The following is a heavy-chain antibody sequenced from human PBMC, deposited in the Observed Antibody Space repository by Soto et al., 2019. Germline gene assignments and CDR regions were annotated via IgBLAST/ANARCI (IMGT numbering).Heavy chain of an antibody. CDR3: AREQGYWSSTSCSGPYYYYYGMDV. V-gene: IGHV1-69*08. CDR2: IIPILGIA. CDR1: GGTFSSYT. D-gene: IGHD2-2*01. J-gene: IGHJ6*04. Sequence: QVQLVQSGAEVKKPGSSVKVSCKASGGTFSSYTISWVRQAPGQGLEWMGRIIPILGIANYAQKFQGRVTITADKSTSTAYMELSSLRSEDTAVYYCAREQGYWSSTSCSGPYYYYYGMDVWGKGTTVTVSS.